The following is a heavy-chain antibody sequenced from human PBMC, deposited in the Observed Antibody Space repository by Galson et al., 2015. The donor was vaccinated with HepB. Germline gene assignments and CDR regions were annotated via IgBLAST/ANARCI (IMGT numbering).Heavy chain of an antibody. CDR3: AREAYYYDSSGYDYVGRDAFDI. J-gene: IGHJ3*02. V-gene: IGHV3-53*01. Sequence: SLRLSCAASGFTVSSNYMSWVRQAPGKGLEWVSVIYSGGSTYYADSVKGRFTISRDNSKNTLYLQMNSLRAEDTAVYYCAREAYYYDSSGYDYVGRDAFDIWGQGTMVTVSS. CDR1: GFTVSSNY. CDR2: IYSGGST. D-gene: IGHD3-22*01.